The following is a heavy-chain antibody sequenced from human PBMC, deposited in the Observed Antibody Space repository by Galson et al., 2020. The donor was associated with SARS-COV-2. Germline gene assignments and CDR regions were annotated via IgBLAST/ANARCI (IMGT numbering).Heavy chain of an antibody. CDR1: GYFVASGFY. V-gene: IGHV4-38-2*02. CDR2: IYHSGTT. D-gene: IGHD2-21*01. Sequence: SETLSLTCSVAGYFVASGFYWAWVRQSPGKSLEWIGTIYHSGTTYSNPSLQSRVSISVDTPKNQFSLTLTSVTAADTAVYYCASLTVVAAAKRFDFWGQGILVTVSS. CDR3: ASLTVVAAAKRFDF. J-gene: IGHJ4*02.